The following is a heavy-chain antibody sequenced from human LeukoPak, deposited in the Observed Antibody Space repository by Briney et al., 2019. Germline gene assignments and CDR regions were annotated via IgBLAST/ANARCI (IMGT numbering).Heavy chain of an antibody. CDR2: ISAYNGNT. CDR3: ARDRVAGTGGIDY. Sequence: EASVKVSFKAAGYTFTSYGISLVRQAPGQGLEWMGWISAYNGNTNYAQKLQGRVTMTTDTSTSTAYMELRSLRSDDTAVYYCARDRVAGTGGIDYWGQGTLVTVSS. V-gene: IGHV1-18*01. J-gene: IGHJ4*02. D-gene: IGHD6-19*01. CDR1: GYTFTSYG.